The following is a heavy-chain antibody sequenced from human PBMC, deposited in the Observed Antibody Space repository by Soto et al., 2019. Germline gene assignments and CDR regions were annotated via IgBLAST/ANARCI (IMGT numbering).Heavy chain of an antibody. D-gene: IGHD2-8*01. CDR2: ISGSGGST. CDR3: AKAQGYCTNGVCYTYYYYMDV. V-gene: IGHV3-23*01. CDR1: GFTFSSYA. J-gene: IGHJ6*03. Sequence: GGSLRLSCAAPGFTFSSYAMSWVRQAPGEGLEWVSAISGSGGSTYYADSVKGRFTISRDNSKNTLYLQMNSLRAEDTAVYYCAKAQGYCTNGVCYTYYYYMDVWGKGTTVTVSS.